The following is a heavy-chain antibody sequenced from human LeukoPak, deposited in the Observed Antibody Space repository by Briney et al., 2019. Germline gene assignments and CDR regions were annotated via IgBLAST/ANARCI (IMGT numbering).Heavy chain of an antibody. Sequence: SETLSLTCTVSGYSISSGNYWGWIRPSPGKGLEWIGSIYHSGSTYYNPSLNSRVTISVDTSNNQFSLRLSSVTAADTAVYYCARPYSTGRYGSSSQHYYYYMDVWGKGTTVTVSS. CDR3: ARPYSTGRYGSSSQHYYYYMDV. D-gene: IGHD6-19*01. CDR2: IYHSGST. CDR1: GYSISSGNY. V-gene: IGHV4-38-2*02. J-gene: IGHJ6*03.